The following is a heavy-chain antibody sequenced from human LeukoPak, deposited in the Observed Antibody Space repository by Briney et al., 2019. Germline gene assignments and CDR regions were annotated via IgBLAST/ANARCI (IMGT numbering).Heavy chain of an antibody. CDR1: VFSFISYS. CDR2: ISDSGGNS. Sequence: TGGSLRLSCAASVFSFISYSMIWVRQAPWKGLEWVSSISDSGGNSFYIDSVKGRFTISRDNSKNTLYLQVNSLRAEDTALYYCAKVSTIIEAGLRYFDLWGRGALVTVSS. V-gene: IGHV3-23*01. D-gene: IGHD6-19*01. J-gene: IGHJ2*01. CDR3: AKVSTIIEAGLRYFDL.